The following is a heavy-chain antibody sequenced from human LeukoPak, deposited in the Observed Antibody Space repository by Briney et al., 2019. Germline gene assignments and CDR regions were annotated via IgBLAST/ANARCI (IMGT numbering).Heavy chain of an antibody. V-gene: IGHV1-2*02. CDR1: GGTFSRYD. D-gene: IGHD6-6*01. Sequence: GASVKISCKASGGTFSRYDISWVRQAPGQGLEWMGRINPDSGDTDYVQMFEGRVTITRDTSISTAHMELRRLRPDDTAVYYCARGGDMPARPFDYWGQGTLVPVFS. J-gene: IGHJ4*02. CDR3: ARGGDMPARPFDY. CDR2: INPDSGDT.